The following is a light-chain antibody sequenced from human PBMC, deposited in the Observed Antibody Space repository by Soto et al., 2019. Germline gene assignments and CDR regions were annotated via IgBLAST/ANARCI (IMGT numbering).Light chain of an antibody. V-gene: IGLV2-23*01. CDR1: SSDIGSYNL. CDR2: EGN. J-gene: IGLJ2*01. CDR3: CSYAGSNPLV. Sequence: QSALTQPASVSGSPGQSITISCTGTSSDIGSYNLVSWYQQHPGKAPKLMIYEGNKRPSGGSNRFSGSKSGITASLTISGLQAEDEADYYCCSYAGSNPLVFGGGTKLTVL.